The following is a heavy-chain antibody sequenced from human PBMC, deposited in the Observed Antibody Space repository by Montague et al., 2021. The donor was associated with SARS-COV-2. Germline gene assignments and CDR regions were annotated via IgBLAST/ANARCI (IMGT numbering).Heavy chain of an antibody. CDR2: GNT. CDR3: ARGKGEKFRMVIFLPYFYY. Sequence: GNTYYNPSLRSRVTISVDTSKNQFSLRLSSVTAAYTAVYYFARGKGEKFRMVIFLPYFYYWGQGALVTVS. V-gene: IGHV4-39*07. D-gene: IGHD2-21*01. J-gene: IGHJ4*02.